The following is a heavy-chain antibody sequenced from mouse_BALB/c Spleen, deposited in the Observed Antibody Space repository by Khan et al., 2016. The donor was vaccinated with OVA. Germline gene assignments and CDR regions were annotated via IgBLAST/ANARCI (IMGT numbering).Heavy chain of an antibody. V-gene: IGHV3-2*02. D-gene: IGHD1-1*01. J-gene: IGHJ2*01. CDR3: ARGNYYGYYVDY. CDR2: ISYSGFT. CDR1: GYSITSDYA. Sequence: EVKLLESGPGLVKPSQSLSLTCTVTGYSITSDYAWYWIRQSPGNQLEWMAFISYSGFTSYTHSLKSRISITRDTSKNQFFLHLKSMTTEDTATDYCARGNYYGYYVDYWGQGTTLTVSS.